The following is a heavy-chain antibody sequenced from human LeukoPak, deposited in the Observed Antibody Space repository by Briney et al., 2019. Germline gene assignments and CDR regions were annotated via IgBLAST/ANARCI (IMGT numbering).Heavy chain of an antibody. CDR1: GGTFSSYA. CDR2: IIPIFGTA. D-gene: IGHD6-13*01. V-gene: IGHV1-69*13. J-gene: IGHJ4*02. Sequence: EASVKVSCTASGGTFSSYAISWVRQAPGQGLEWMGGIIPIFGTANYAQKFQGRVTITADESTSTAYMELSSLRSEDTAVFYCAGLAAAPYKWGQGTLVTVSS. CDR3: AGLAAAPYK.